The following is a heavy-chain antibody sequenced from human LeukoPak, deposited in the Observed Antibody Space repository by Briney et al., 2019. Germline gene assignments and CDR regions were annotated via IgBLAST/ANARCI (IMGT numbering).Heavy chain of an antibody. V-gene: IGHV4-59*01. Sequence: SETLSLTCTVSGGSISSYYWSWIRQPPGKGLEWIGYIYYSGSTNYNPSLKSRVTISVDTSKNQFSLKLSSVTAADTAVYYCARDLPPPYNWFDPWGQGTLATVSS. CDR1: GGSISSYY. J-gene: IGHJ5*02. CDR3: ARDLPPPYNWFDP. CDR2: IYYSGST.